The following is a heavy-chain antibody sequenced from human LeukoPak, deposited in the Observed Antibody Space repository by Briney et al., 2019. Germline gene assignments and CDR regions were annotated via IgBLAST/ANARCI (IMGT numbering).Heavy chain of an antibody. CDR1: GGSISSSY. D-gene: IGHD3-22*01. J-gene: IGHJ1*01. Sequence: NPSETLSLTCTVSGGSISSSYWSWIRQPPGKGLEWIGYISYSGSTNYSPSLKSRVPISVDTSKNQFSLKLSSVTAADTAVYYCARGVSYYDSSGYYNEYFQHWGQGTLVTVSS. V-gene: IGHV4-59*08. CDR2: ISYSGST. CDR3: ARGVSYYDSSGYYNEYFQH.